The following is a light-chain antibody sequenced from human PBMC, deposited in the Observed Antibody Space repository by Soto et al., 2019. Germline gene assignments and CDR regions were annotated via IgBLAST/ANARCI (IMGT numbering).Light chain of an antibody. J-gene: IGLJ1*01. V-gene: IGLV2-14*01. CDR1: SSDVGGHNS. CDR2: DVS. CDR3: SSYTSSSTLV. Sequence: QSALTQPASVSGSPGQSITISCTGTSSDVGGHNSVAWYQHNPGKAPKLMIYDVSNRPSGVSSRFSGSKSGNTASLSISGLQAGDEADYYCSSYTSSSTLVFGTGTKLTVL.